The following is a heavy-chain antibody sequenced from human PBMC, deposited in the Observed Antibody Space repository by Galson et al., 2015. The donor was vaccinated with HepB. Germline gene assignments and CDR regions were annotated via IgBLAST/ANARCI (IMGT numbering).Heavy chain of an antibody. D-gene: IGHD4-11*01. V-gene: IGHV5-10-1*01. CDR2: IDPGDPYA. CDR1: GYSFLDYY. Sequence: QSGAEVKKPGESLRISCQVSGYSFLDYYISWVRQTPGKGLEWMGKIDPGDPYAKYSPSFQGHVTISVDRSISTAYLQWSSLRASDTAIYYCARLQQLGAQHWGQGTPVIVSS. CDR3: ARLQQLGAQH. J-gene: IGHJ1*01.